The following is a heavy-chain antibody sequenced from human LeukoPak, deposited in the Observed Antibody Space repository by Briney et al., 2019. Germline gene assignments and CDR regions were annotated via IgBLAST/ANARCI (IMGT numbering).Heavy chain of an antibody. CDR1: GFTFSSYA. CDR3: AKDLRGDWSAHGPWVDYYYYYYMDV. J-gene: IGHJ6*03. D-gene: IGHD3/OR15-3a*01. Sequence: GGSLRLSCAASGFTFSSYAMSWVRQAPGKGLEWVSAISGSGGSTYYADSVKGRFTISRDNSKNTLYLQMNSLRAEDTAVYYCAKDLRGDWSAHGPWVDYYYYYYMDVWGKGATVTVSS. V-gene: IGHV3-23*01. CDR2: ISGSGGST.